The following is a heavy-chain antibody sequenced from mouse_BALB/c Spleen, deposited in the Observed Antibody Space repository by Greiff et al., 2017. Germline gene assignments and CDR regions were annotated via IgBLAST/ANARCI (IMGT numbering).Heavy chain of an antibody. CDR1: GYTFTDYA. D-gene: IGHD1-2*01. CDR2: ISTYYGDA. Sequence: QVQLQQSGAELVRPGVSVKISCKGSGYTFTDYAMHWVKQSHAKSLEWIGVISTYYGDASYNQKFKGKATMTVDKSSSTAYMELARLTSEDSAIYYCARGALLLYYAMDYWGQGTSVTVSS. V-gene: IGHV1S137*01. CDR3: ARGALLLYYAMDY. J-gene: IGHJ4*01.